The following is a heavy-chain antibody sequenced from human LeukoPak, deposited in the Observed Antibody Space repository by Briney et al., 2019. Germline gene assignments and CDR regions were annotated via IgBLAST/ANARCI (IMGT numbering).Heavy chain of an antibody. Sequence: GASVKVSCKASGYTFTSYYMHWVRQAPGQGLEWMGIINPSGGSTSYAQKFQGRVTMTRNTSISTAYMELSSLRSEDTAVYYCARGVKRAMVRGVTTMDYWGQGTLVTVSS. V-gene: IGHV1-46*01. J-gene: IGHJ4*02. D-gene: IGHD3-10*01. CDR1: GYTFTSYY. CDR3: ARGVKRAMVRGVTTMDY. CDR2: INPSGGST.